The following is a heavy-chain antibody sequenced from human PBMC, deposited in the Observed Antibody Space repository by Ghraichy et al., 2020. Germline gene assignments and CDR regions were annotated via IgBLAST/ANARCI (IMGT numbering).Heavy chain of an antibody. CDR1: GFTFVSYA. Sequence: GALRLSCAASGFTFVSYAMIWVRQAPGRGLEYVSVITAGGSTYYADSVKGRFTISRDNSKNTLFLQMNSLRAEDTAVYYCAKDKGAGRGFDVWGQGTTVTVSS. CDR2: ITAGGST. CDR3: AKDKGAGRGFDV. J-gene: IGHJ6*02. D-gene: IGHD5-24*01. V-gene: IGHV3-23*01.